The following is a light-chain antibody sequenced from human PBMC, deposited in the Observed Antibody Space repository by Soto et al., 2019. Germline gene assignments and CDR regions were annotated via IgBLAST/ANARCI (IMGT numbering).Light chain of an antibody. CDR2: DTS. V-gene: IGKV3-11*01. J-gene: IGKJ4*01. CDR1: QSVGNF. Sequence: EIVLTQSPATLSLSPGERATLSCRASQSVGNFIAWYQQKPGQAPRLLIYDTSNRFTGIPARFSGSGSGTDLTLTINSLESEDSAVFYCQQRSAWPLTFGGGTRVEIK. CDR3: QQRSAWPLT.